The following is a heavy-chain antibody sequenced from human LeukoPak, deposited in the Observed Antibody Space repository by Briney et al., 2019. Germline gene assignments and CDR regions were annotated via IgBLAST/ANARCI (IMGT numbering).Heavy chain of an antibody. J-gene: IGHJ4*02. CDR1: GGSISSGSYY. CDR3: ARGAAAAALDY. V-gene: IGHV4-61*02. D-gene: IGHD6-13*01. CDR2: IYTSGST. Sequence: ASQTLSLTCTVSGGSISSGSYYWSWIRQPAGKGLEWIGRIYTSGSTNYNPSLKSRVTISVDTSKNQFSLKLSSVTAADTAVYYCARGAAAAALDYWGQGTLVTVSS.